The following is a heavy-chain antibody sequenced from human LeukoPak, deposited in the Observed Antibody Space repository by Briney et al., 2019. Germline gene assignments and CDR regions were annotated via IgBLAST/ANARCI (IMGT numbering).Heavy chain of an antibody. J-gene: IGHJ3*01. CDR1: DDSFNTHY. Sequence: SETLSLTCSVSDDSFNTHYWTWVRHPPGKGLEWIGYISSIGSTNYNPSLKSRVTITIDTSKKQFSLKMTSVTAADTAVYYCARDPTTVTKGFDVWGQGTMVTVSS. V-gene: IGHV4-59*11. CDR2: ISSIGST. D-gene: IGHD4-17*01. CDR3: ARDPTTVTKGFDV.